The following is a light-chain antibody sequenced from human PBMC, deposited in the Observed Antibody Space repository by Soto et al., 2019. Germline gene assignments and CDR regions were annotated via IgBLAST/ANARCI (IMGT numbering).Light chain of an antibody. Sequence: DIQMTQSPSSVSASVGDRVAISCRASQDISNWLAWYQQKPGEAPKFLIYAASNLQSGVPSKFSVSGSGKDFTLSISSLQPEDFAVYYCHQARRFPITFGQGTRLEIK. V-gene: IGKV1-12*01. CDR1: QDISNW. J-gene: IGKJ5*01. CDR3: HQARRFPIT. CDR2: AAS.